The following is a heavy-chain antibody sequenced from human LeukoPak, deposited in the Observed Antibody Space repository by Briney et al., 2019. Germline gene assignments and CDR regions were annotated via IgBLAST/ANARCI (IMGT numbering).Heavy chain of an antibody. Sequence: GASVKVSCKASGYTFTGYYMHWVRQAPGQGLEWMGWINPNSGGTNYAQKFQGRVTMTRDTSTSTVYMELSSLRSEDTAVYYCARVYRYYFDYWGQGTLVTVSS. CDR3: ARVYRYYFDY. J-gene: IGHJ4*02. V-gene: IGHV1-2*02. CDR2: INPNSGGT. CDR1: GYTFTGYY. D-gene: IGHD3-16*02.